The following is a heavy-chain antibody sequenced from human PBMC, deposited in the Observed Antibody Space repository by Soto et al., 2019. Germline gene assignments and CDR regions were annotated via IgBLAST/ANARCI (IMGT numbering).Heavy chain of an antibody. V-gene: IGHV5-10-1*01. Sequence: GESLKISCQTSDEIFKKDWITWVRQMPGRGLEWVGRIDPSDSYTTYNPSLKGHVILSVDKSVNTAYVQWSSLRASDTATYFCGRDFGSGHADVWGQGTRVTVSS. J-gene: IGHJ6*01. D-gene: IGHD1-26*01. CDR2: IDPSDSYT. CDR3: GRDFGSGHADV. CDR1: DEIFKKDW.